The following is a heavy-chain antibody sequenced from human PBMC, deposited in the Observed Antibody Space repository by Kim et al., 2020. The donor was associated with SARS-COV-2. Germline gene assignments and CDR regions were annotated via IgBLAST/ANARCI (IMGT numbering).Heavy chain of an antibody. J-gene: IGHJ4*02. Sequence: GGSLRLSCAASGFIFRNYGMHWVPQAPGKGLEWVAVIWYDGSNKYYADSVKGRFTISRDNSKNTLYLQMNSLRAEDTAVYYCAKAPADGDYYYWGQGTLVTVSS. CDR3: AKAPADGDYYY. CDR1: GFIFRNYG. V-gene: IGHV3-33*06. D-gene: IGHD4-17*01. CDR2: IWYDGSNK.